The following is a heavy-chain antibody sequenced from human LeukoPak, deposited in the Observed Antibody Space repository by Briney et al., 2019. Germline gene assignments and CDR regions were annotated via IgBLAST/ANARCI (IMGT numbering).Heavy chain of an antibody. CDR1: GFTFSSYG. V-gene: IGHV3-30*18. CDR2: ISYDGSNK. D-gene: IGHD2-2*01. J-gene: IGHJ4*02. CDR3: AKDHDIVVVPATNYFDY. Sequence: GGSLRLSCAASGFTFSSYGMHWVRQAPGKGLEWVVVISYDGSNKYYADSVKGRFTISRDNSKNTLYLQMNSLRAEDTAVYYCAKDHDIVVVPATNYFDYWGQGTLVTVSS.